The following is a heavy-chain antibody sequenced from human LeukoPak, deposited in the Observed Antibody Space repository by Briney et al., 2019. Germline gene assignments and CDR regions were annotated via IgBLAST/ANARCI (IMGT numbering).Heavy chain of an antibody. Sequence: ASVKVSCKASGYTFTGYYMHWVRQAPGQGLEWMGGIIPIFGTANYAQKFQGRVTITADESTSTAYMELSSLRYEATAVYSCATGGHASFDYWGQGTLVTVSS. CDR3: ATGGHASFDY. V-gene: IGHV1-69*13. CDR1: GYTFTGYY. D-gene: IGHD1-14*01. J-gene: IGHJ4*02. CDR2: IIPIFGTA.